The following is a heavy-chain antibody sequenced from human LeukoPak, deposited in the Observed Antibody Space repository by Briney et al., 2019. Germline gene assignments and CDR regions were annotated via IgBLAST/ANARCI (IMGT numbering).Heavy chain of an antibody. V-gene: IGHV4-38-2*02. CDR1: GYSISSGYY. Sequence: SETLSLTCTVSGYSISSGYYWGWIRQPPGKGLEWIGSIYHSGSTYYNPSLKSRVTISVDTSKNQFSLKLSSVTAADTAVYYCARVPQAPNYGSGSYYRFDYWGQGTLVTVSS. D-gene: IGHD3-10*01. CDR2: IYHSGST. J-gene: IGHJ4*02. CDR3: ARVPQAPNYGSGSYYRFDY.